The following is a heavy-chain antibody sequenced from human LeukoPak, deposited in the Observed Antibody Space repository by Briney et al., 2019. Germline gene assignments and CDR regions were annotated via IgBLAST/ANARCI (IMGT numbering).Heavy chain of an antibody. CDR3: ARDLEWSRRKQRLTPAAFDI. J-gene: IGHJ3*02. CDR2: IKQDGSEK. CDR1: GFIFSSYS. V-gene: IGHV3-7*01. Sequence: GGSLRLSCAASGFIFSSYSMSWVRQAPGKGLEWVVNIKQDGSEKYYVDSVKGRFTISRDNAKNSLYLQMNGLRAEDTAVYYCARDLEWSRRKQRLTPAAFDIWGQGTMVTVSS. D-gene: IGHD3-3*01.